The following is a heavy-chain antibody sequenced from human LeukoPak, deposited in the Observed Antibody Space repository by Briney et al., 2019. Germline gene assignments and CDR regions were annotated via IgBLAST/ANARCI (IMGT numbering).Heavy chain of an antibody. CDR3: AANQYYYDSSGYSSWYFDL. CDR2: IKQDGSAK. Sequence: GGSLRLSCAASGFTFSNYWMSWVRQAPGKGLEWVANIKQDGSAKYSVDSVKGRFTISRDNAKNSLYLQMNSLRAEDTAVYYCAANQYYYDSSGYSSWYFDLWGRGTLVTVSS. D-gene: IGHD3-22*01. CDR1: GFTFSNYW. V-gene: IGHV3-7*01. J-gene: IGHJ2*01.